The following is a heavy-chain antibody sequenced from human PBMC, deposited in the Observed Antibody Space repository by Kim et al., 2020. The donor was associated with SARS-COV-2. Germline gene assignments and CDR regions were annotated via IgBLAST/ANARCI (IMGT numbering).Heavy chain of an antibody. CDR2: ISWNSGSI. Sequence: GGSLRLSCAASGFTFDDYAMHWVRQAPGKGLEWVSGISWNSGSIGYADSVKGRFTISRDNAKNSLYLQMNSLRAEDTALYYCAKDGGTTMVRGRFGYGMDVWGQGTTVTVSS. V-gene: IGHV3-9*01. D-gene: IGHD3-10*01. J-gene: IGHJ6*02. CDR3: AKDGGTTMVRGRFGYGMDV. CDR1: GFTFDDYA.